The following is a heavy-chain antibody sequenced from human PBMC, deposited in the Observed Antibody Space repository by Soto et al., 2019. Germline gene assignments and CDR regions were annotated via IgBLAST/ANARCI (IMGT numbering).Heavy chain of an antibody. CDR3: ARDKDREQLGGNYYYTLDV. D-gene: IGHD1-1*01. J-gene: IGHJ6*02. Sequence: QVQLVQSGAEVVKPGSSVKVSCKASGDTFDTFAISWVRQAPGHGLEWMGGILPIFRTPDYGKKFQGRVTITADESTSTAYMELSSLRSEDTAVYYCARDKDREQLGGNYYYTLDVWGQGTKVTVSS. CDR2: ILPIFRTP. V-gene: IGHV1-69*12. CDR1: GDTFDTFA.